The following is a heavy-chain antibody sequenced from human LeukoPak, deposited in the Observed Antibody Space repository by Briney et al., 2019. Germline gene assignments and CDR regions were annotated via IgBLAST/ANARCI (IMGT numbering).Heavy chain of an antibody. CDR3: ATSILTYGSGTPVDY. V-gene: IGHV1-24*01. J-gene: IGHJ4*02. Sequence: ASVKDSCKVSGYTLTELSMHWVRQAPGKXXXXXXXFDPEDGETIYAQKFXGXVTMXEDTSTDTAYVELSSLRSEDTAVYYCATSILTYGSGTPVDYWGQGTLVTVSS. CDR1: GYTLTELS. CDR2: FDPEDGET. D-gene: IGHD3-10*01.